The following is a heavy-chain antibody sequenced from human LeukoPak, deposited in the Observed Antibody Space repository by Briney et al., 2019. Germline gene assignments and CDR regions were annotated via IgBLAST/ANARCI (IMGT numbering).Heavy chain of an antibody. V-gene: IGHV3-33*01. J-gene: IGHJ6*03. D-gene: IGHD1-7*01. CDR3: AREYWNYLGYMDV. CDR1: GFTFSSYG. CDR2: IWYDGSNK. Sequence: GGSLRLSCAASGFTFSSYGMHWVRQAPGKGLEWVAVIWYDGSNKYYADSVKGRFTISRDNSKNTLYLQMNSLRAEDTAVYYYAREYWNYLGYMDVWGKGTTVTVSS.